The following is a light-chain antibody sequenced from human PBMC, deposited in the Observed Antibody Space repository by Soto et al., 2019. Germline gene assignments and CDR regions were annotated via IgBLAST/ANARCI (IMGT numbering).Light chain of an antibody. CDR1: SSNIGAGYD. Sequence: QSVLTQPPSVSGAPGQRVTISCTGSSSNIGAGYDVHWYQHFPGAAPKLLIYVNNNRPSGVPDRFSGSKSGTSASLAITGLQAEDEADYYCQSYDSSLSIGVFGGGTKLTVL. CDR3: QSYDSSLSIGV. J-gene: IGLJ3*02. V-gene: IGLV1-40*01. CDR2: VNN.